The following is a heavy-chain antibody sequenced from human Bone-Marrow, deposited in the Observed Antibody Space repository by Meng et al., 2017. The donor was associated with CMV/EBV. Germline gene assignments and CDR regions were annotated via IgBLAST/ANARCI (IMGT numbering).Heavy chain of an antibody. V-gene: IGHV3-23*03. Sequence: AASGFIFSTYAMNWVRQAPGKGLEWVSVIYSGGSSTYYADSVRGRFTISRDNSKNTLYLQMNSLRAEDTAVYYCAKQPHYYDNSGYLWGQGTLVTVSS. CDR1: GFIFSTYA. D-gene: IGHD3-22*01. CDR2: IYSGGSST. CDR3: AKQPHYYDNSGYL. J-gene: IGHJ4*02.